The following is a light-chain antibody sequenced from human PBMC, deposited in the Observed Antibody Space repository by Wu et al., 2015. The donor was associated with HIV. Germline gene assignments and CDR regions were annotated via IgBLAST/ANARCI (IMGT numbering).Light chain of an antibody. CDR3: QQYKSYPWT. V-gene: IGKV1-39*01. CDR2: SAS. Sequence: DIQMTQSPSSLSASVGDRVTITCRASQSITNYLNWFQHKPGKAPKLLIYSASGLQSGVPSRFSGSGSGTEFTLTISSLQPEDFATYHCQQYKSYPWTFGQGTKVEIK. J-gene: IGKJ1*01. CDR1: QSITNY.